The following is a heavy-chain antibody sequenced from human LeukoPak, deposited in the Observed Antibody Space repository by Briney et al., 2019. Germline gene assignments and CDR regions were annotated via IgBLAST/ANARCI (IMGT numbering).Heavy chain of an antibody. Sequence: SETLSLTCTVSGDSITTFYWNWIRQPAGKGLEWIGRIYASGSTNYNPSLMSRVTMSVDTSKNQFSLRLNSVTAADTAVYFCVGSGMSGVNFDLWGQGTLITVSS. J-gene: IGHJ4*02. D-gene: IGHD3-10*01. V-gene: IGHV4-4*07. CDR1: GDSITTFY. CDR2: IYASGST. CDR3: VGSGMSGVNFDL.